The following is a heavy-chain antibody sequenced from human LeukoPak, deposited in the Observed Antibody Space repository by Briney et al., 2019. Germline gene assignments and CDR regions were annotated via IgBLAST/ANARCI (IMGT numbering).Heavy chain of an antibody. D-gene: IGHD3-10*01. CDR3: ARDRVGLWFGESYYYYYGMDV. CDR2: ISSSSSYI. J-gene: IGHJ6*04. CDR1: GFTFSSYS. Sequence: PGGSLRLSCAASGFTFSSYSMNWVRQAPGKGLEWVSSISSSSSYIYYADSVKGRFTISRDNAKNPLYLQMNSLRAEDTAVYYCARDRVGLWFGESYYYYYGMDVWGKGTTVTVSS. V-gene: IGHV3-21*01.